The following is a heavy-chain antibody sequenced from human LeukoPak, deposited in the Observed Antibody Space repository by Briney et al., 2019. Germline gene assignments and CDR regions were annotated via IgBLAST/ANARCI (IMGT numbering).Heavy chain of an antibody. D-gene: IGHD3-16*02. J-gene: IGHJ5*02. Sequence: GGSLRLSCAASGFTFSGYAMNWVRQAPGKGLEWVAYISCSSGTIYYTDSVKGRFTISRDNAKNSVFLQMSSLSGGDTAIYYCARDQGFRYFDPWGQGTLVTVSS. CDR1: GFTFSGYA. V-gene: IGHV3-48*01. CDR2: ISCSSGTI. CDR3: ARDQGFRYFDP.